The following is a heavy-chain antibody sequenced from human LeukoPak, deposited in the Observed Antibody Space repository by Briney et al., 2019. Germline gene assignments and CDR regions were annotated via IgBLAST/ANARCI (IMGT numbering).Heavy chain of an antibody. V-gene: IGHV4-59*08. CDR1: GGSISSYY. CDR2: IYYSGST. D-gene: IGHD2-2*01. Sequence: SETLCLTCTVPGGSISSYYWSWIRQPPGKGLEWIGYIYYSGSTNYNPSLKSRVTISVDTSKNQFSLKLCSVTAADTAVYYCARAARAPRGGYPLLPLGAFNTWGQETMVTVSS. CDR3: ARAARAPRGGYPLLPLGAFNT. J-gene: IGHJ3*02.